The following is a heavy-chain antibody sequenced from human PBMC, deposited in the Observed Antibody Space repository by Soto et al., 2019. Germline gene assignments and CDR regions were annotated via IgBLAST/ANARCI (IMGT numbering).Heavy chain of an antibody. D-gene: IGHD3-3*01. J-gene: IGHJ3*02. CDR2: ISGSGGST. CDR3: AKVFWAEAILSGTPPDDLFNI. Sequence: PGGSLRLSCAASGFTFSSYAMSWVRQAPGKGLEWVSAISGSGGSTYYADSVKGRFTISRDNSKNTLYLQMNSLRAEDTAVYYCAKVFWAEAILSGTPPDDLFNIGAQGKRVTVS. CDR1: GFTFSSYA. V-gene: IGHV3-23*01.